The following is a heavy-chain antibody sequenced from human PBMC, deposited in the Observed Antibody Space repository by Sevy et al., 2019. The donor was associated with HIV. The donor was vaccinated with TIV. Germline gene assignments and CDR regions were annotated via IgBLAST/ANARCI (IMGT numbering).Heavy chain of an antibody. Sequence: GGSLRLSCAASEFTFSSYAMSWVRQAPGKGLEGGSSFMVRGRYTYYADSGEGRFTISRDNSKNTLYVQMNSLRAEDTAVYYCAKGFCSGGTCPWDYYYYGMDVWGQGTTVTVSS. CDR2: FMVRGRYT. CDR3: AKGFCSGGTCPWDYYYYGMDV. V-gene: IGHV3-23*01. CDR1: EFTFSSYA. J-gene: IGHJ6*02. D-gene: IGHD2-15*01.